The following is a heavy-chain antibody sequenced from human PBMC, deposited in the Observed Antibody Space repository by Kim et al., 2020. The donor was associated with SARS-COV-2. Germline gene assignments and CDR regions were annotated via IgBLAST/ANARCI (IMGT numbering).Heavy chain of an antibody. CDR2: VYHSGTT. J-gene: IGHJ4*02. CDR3: ARLPHDSSGYVDC. Sequence: SETLSLTCTVSGDSISSSFNYWGWIRQTHGKGLEWFGSVYHSGTTYDSPSLKSPLTVSVYTSKNEFSLKVTSVTAADTSVYFCARLPHDSSGYVDCWGQGILVTVSS. V-gene: IGHV4-39*01. CDR1: GDSISSSFNY. D-gene: IGHD3-22*01.